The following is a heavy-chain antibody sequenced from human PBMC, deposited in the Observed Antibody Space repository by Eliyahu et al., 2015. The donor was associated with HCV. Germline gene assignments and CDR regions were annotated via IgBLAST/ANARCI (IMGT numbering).Heavy chain of an antibody. CDR2: INHSGST. D-gene: IGHD3-22*01. CDR3: ARGGDSSGYYPDY. Sequence: QVQLQQWGAGLLKPSETLSLTCAVYGGSFXGYYWSWIRQPPGKGLEWIGEINHSGSTNYNPSLKSRVTISVDTSKNQFSLKLSSVTAADTAVYYCARGGDSSGYYPDYWGQGTLVTVSS. V-gene: IGHV4-34*01. CDR1: GGSFXGYY. J-gene: IGHJ4*02.